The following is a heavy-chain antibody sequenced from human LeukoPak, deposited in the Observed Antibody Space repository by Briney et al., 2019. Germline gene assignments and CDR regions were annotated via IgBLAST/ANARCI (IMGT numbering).Heavy chain of an antibody. CDR1: GGSISGYY. D-gene: IGHD6-6*01. J-gene: IGHJ4*02. CDR3: ARGGYSSSSDALFDY. CDR2: VYDSGST. V-gene: IGHV4-59*01. Sequence: SETLSLTCTVSGGSISGYYWGWIRQPPGKGLEWIGYVYDSGSTNYNPSLRSRVTISVDTSKSQFSLKLSSVTAADTAVYYCARGGYSSSSDALFDYWGQGTLVTVSS.